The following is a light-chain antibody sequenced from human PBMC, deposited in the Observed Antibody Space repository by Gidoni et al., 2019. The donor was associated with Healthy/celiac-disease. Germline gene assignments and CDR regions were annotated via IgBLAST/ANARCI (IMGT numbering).Light chain of an antibody. CDR1: ILGDKY. J-gene: IGLJ2*01. CDR3: QAWDSSTVV. V-gene: IGLV3-1*01. CDR2: QDS. Sequence: SYELTRPPSVSVSPGQTASITCPGDILGDKYAFWYQQKPGQSPVLVIYQDSKRPSGIPERFSGSNSGNTATLTISGTQAMDEADYYCQAWDSSTVVFGGWTKLTVL.